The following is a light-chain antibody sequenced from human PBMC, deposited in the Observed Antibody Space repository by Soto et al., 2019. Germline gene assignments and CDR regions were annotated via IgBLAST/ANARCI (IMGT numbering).Light chain of an antibody. CDR2: VNSDGRH. J-gene: IGLJ3*02. Sequence: QLVLTQSPSASASLGASVKFTCTLSSGHSSYAIAWHHQQPEKGPRYVMKVNSDGRHTKGDGSPDRFSGSSSGAERYLTIASLQSEDEGDYYGQTWGTGIRVFGGGTKLTVL. V-gene: IGLV4-69*01. CDR3: QTWGTGIRV. CDR1: SGHSSYA.